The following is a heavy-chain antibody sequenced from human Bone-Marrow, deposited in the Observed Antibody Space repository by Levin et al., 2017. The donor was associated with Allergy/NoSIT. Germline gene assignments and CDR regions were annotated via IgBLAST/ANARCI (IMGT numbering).Heavy chain of an antibody. Sequence: SETLSLTCAISGDSVSSNSATWNWIRQSPSRGLEWLGRTFYRSNWHNDYAVSMESRITFNADTSKNQFSLQMYSVTPEDTAVYYCARGGWDGSGTAFDYWGQGTLVTVSS. CDR2: TFYRSNWHN. CDR3: ARGGWDGSGTAFDY. J-gene: IGHJ4*02. V-gene: IGHV6-1*01. CDR1: GDSVSSNSAT. D-gene: IGHD3-10*01.